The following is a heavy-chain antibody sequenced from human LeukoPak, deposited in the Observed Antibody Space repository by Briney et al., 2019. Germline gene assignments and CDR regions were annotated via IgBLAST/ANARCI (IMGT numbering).Heavy chain of an antibody. CDR3: ARDLPRAAAGIGYHFDY. Sequence: ASVKVSCKASGYTFTSYYMHWVRQAPGQGLEWMGIINPSGGSTSYAQKFQGRVTMTRDTSTSTAYMELSSLRSEDTAVYYCARDLPRAAAGIGYHFDYWGQGTLVTVSS. J-gene: IGHJ4*02. V-gene: IGHV1-46*01. D-gene: IGHD6-13*01. CDR2: INPSGGST. CDR1: GYTFTSYY.